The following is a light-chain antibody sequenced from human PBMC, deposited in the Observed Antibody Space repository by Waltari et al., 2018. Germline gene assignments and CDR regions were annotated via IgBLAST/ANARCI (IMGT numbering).Light chain of an antibody. Sequence: DIQMTQSPSSLSASVGDTVTVTCRASQNIRTHLNWYQQKPATAPKLLIYAASTLHRGVPSRFSASASGTDFNLTVTNLQPDDFAVYFCQQSFSSPWTFGQGTRV. CDR3: QQSFSSPWT. CDR2: AAS. V-gene: IGKV1-39*01. CDR1: QNIRTH. J-gene: IGKJ1*01.